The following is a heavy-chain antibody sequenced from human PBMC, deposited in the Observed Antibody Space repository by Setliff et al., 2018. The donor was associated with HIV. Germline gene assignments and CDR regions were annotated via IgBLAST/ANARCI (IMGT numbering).Heavy chain of an antibody. CDR2: LYYSGSP. D-gene: IGHD6-19*01. CDR3: ASQPSNSGWFGGWFDP. Sequence: SETLSLTCTVSGDSISNYYWSWIRQPPGKGLEWIGHLYYSGSPDYNPSLKSRVIISVDPSKHQFTLMLNSVTAADTAVYYCASQPSNSGWFGGWFDPWGQGTLVTVSS. V-gene: IGHV4-59*12. CDR1: GDSISNYY. J-gene: IGHJ5*02.